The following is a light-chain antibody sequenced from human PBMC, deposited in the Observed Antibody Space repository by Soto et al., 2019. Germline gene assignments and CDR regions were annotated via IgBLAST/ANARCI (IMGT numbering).Light chain of an antibody. CDR1: QNIASF. CDR3: QQRSQWPRT. V-gene: IGKV3-11*01. Sequence: EIVLTQSPATLSLSPGERATLSCRASQNIASFLAWYQQKPGQAPRLLIYDVSNRATGIPARFSGSGSGTDFTLTISGLETEDFAVYYCQQRSQWPRTFGQGTKVEI. J-gene: IGKJ1*01. CDR2: DVS.